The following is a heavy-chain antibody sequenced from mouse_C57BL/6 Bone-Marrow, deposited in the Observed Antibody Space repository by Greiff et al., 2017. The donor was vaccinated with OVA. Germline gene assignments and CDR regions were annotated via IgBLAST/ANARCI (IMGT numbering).Heavy chain of an antibody. D-gene: IGHD4-1*01. CDR2: INPSNGGT. CDR1: GYTFTSYW. V-gene: IGHV1-53*01. Sequence: QVQLKQPGTELVKPGASVKLPCKASGYTFTSYWMHWVKQRPGQGLEWIGNINPSNGGTNYNEKFKSKATLTVDKSSSTAYMQLSSLTSEDSAVYYCARELGRGYVDYWGQGTTLTVSS. CDR3: ARELGRGYVDY. J-gene: IGHJ2*01.